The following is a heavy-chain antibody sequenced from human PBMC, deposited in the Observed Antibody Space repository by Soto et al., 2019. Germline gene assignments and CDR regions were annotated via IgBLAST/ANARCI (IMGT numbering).Heavy chain of an antibody. CDR3: ARYIAAAATLDYYYGMDV. D-gene: IGHD6-13*01. J-gene: IGHJ6*02. Sequence: ASVKVSCKASGYTFTSYYMHWVRQAPRQGLEWMGIINPSGGSTSYAQKVQGRVTMTRDTSTSTVYMELSSLRSEDTAVYYCARYIAAAATLDYYYGMDVWGQGTTVTVSS. V-gene: IGHV1-46*01. CDR2: INPSGGST. CDR1: GYTFTSYY.